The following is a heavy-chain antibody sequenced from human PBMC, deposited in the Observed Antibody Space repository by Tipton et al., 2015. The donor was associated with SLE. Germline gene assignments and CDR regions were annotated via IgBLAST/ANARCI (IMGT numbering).Heavy chain of an antibody. CDR2: INHSGST. CDR1: GGSFSGYY. Sequence: TLSLTCAVYGGSFSGYYWSWIRQPPGKGPEWIGEINHSGSTNYNPSLKSRVTVSVDTSKNQFSLKLSSMTAADTAVYYCARGGDDAFDIWGQGTMVTVSS. D-gene: IGHD7-27*01. CDR3: ARGGDDAFDI. J-gene: IGHJ3*02. V-gene: IGHV4-34*01.